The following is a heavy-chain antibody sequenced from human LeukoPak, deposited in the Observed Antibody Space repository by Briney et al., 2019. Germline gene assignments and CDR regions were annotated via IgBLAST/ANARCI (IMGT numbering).Heavy chain of an antibody. CDR3: AKHGLIFGVVDCFDY. CDR2: IYSGGST. V-gene: IGHV3-23*03. Sequence: PGGSLRLSCAASGFTFSSYAMSWVRQAPGKGLEWVSVIYSGGSTYYADSVKGRFTISRDNSKNTLYLQMNSLRAEDTAVYYCAKHGLIFGVVDCFDYWGQGTLVTVSS. CDR1: GFTFSSYA. J-gene: IGHJ4*02. D-gene: IGHD3-3*01.